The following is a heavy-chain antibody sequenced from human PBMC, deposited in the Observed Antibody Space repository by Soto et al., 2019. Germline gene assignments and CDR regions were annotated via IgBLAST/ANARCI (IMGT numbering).Heavy chain of an antibody. J-gene: IGHJ4*02. V-gene: IGHV3-23*01. D-gene: IGHD6-13*01. CDR1: GVTFSSYA. CDR2: ISGSGGST. Sequence: PGGSLRLSCAASGVTFSSYAMSWVRQAPGKGLEWVSAISGSGGSTYYADSVKGLFTISRDNSKNTLYLQMNSLRAEDTAVYYCAKTGSWYMESILRFDYWGQGTLVTVSS. CDR3: AKTGSWYMESILRFDY.